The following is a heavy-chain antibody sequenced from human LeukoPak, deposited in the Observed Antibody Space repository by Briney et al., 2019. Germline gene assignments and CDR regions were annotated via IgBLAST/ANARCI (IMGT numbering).Heavy chain of an antibody. V-gene: IGHV4-59*08. CDR3: ARHPTPGYYDSSGYSNWFDP. Sequence: SETLSLTCTVSGGSITNYYWTWIRQPPGKGLEWIGYIHYSGSTNYNPSLKSRVTISVDTSKNQFSLKLSSVTAADTAVYYCARHPTPGYYDSSGYSNWFDPWGQGTLVTVSS. J-gene: IGHJ5*02. D-gene: IGHD3-22*01. CDR1: GGSITNYY. CDR2: IHYSGST.